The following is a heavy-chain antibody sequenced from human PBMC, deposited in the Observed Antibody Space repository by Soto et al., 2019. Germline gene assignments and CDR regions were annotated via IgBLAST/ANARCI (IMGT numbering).Heavy chain of an antibody. D-gene: IGHD6-19*01. Sequence: QVLLQESGPGLVQPSGTLSLFCAVSGDSISSHYFWGWVRQPPGKGLEWVGDISHRGSVNYNPSLQSRITLSMDKSKNQFSLRLNSVTAADTAVYYCARSFGWYAIDYWGQGTLVIVSS. CDR2: ISHRGSV. J-gene: IGHJ4*02. CDR3: ARSFGWYAIDY. V-gene: IGHV4-4*02. CDR1: GDSISSHYF.